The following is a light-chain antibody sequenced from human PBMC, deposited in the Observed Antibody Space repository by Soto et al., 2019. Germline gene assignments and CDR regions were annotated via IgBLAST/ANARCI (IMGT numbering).Light chain of an antibody. V-gene: IGKV3-20*01. Sequence: EIVLTQSPGTLSLSPGERATLSCRASQSVSSSYLAWYQQKPGQAPRLLIYGSSSRATGIPDRFSGSGSGTEVTLSISRLEPEDFAVYYCLRYGSSPTWTFGQGTKVEIK. J-gene: IGKJ1*01. CDR1: QSVSSSY. CDR2: GSS. CDR3: LRYGSSPTWT.